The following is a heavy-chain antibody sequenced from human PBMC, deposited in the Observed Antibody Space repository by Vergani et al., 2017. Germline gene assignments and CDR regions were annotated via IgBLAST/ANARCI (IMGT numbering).Heavy chain of an antibody. J-gene: IGHJ5*02. CDR2: IYWNDDK. CDR3: AQAQAVAVTEWFDP. V-gene: IGHV2-5*01. CDR1: GFSLNTRGVG. D-gene: IGHD6-19*01. Sequence: QITLKESGPTLVKPTQTLTLTCTFSGFSLNTRGVGVGWIRQPPGKALEWLALIYWNDDKRYSPSLKSRLTITKDTSKSQVVLTMTNMDPVDTATYYCAQAQAVAVTEWFDPWGQGTLVTVSS.